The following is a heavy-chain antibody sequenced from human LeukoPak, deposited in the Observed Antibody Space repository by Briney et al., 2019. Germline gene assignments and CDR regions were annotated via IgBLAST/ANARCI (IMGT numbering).Heavy chain of an antibody. V-gene: IGHV3-23*01. CDR1: GFTFSSYA. Sequence: GGSLRLSCAASGFTFSSYAMSWVRQAPGKGLEWVSAISGSGGSTYYADSVKGRFTIFRDNSKNTLYLQMNSLRAEDTAVYYCARDHPPMPYYYDSSGYSLQAEYFQHWGQGTLVTVSS. J-gene: IGHJ1*01. D-gene: IGHD3-22*01. CDR3: ARDHPPMPYYYDSSGYSLQAEYFQH. CDR2: ISGSGGST.